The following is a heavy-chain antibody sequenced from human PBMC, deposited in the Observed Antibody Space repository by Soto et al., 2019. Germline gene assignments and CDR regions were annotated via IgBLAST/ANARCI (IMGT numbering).Heavy chain of an antibody. D-gene: IGHD3-16*01. CDR2: IYWDDNK. Sequence: QITLKESGPTLVKPTQTLTLTCTFSGFSLKFSTNGDGVGWIRQPPGKALEGLAFIYWDDNKRYSPSLNSRLTITKDTSKNQVVLTMTNMDPVDTATYYCVPILWSELFDYWGRGALVTVSS. V-gene: IGHV2-5*02. CDR3: VPILWSELFDY. J-gene: IGHJ4*02. CDR1: GFSLKFSTNGDG.